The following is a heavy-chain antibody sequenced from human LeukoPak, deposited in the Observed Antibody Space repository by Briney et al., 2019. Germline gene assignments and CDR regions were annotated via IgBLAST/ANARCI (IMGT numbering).Heavy chain of an antibody. Sequence: ASVKVSCKVSGYTLTELSMHWVRQAPGKGLEWMGGFDPEDGETIYAQKFQGRVTMTEDTSTDTAYMELSSLRSEDTAVYYCATGLPAAKDADAFDIWGQRDNGHRLF. CDR3: ATGLPAAKDADAFDI. CDR2: FDPEDGET. V-gene: IGHV1-24*01. D-gene: IGHD2-2*01. CDR1: GYTLTELS. J-gene: IGHJ3*02.